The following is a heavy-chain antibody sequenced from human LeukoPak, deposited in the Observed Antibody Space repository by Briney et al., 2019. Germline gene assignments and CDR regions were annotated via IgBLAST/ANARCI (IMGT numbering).Heavy chain of an antibody. V-gene: IGHV6-1*01. D-gene: IGHD4-23*01. Sequence: SQTPSPTCAISGDSGSSNRAAWDWIRQSPSRGLEWLGRTYYRSKWYNDYAVSVKSRITINPDTSKNQFSLHLNSVTPEDTAVYYCARDYGGQFDYWGQGTLVTVST. CDR1: GDSGSSNRAA. CDR2: TYYRSKWYN. CDR3: ARDYGGQFDY. J-gene: IGHJ4*02.